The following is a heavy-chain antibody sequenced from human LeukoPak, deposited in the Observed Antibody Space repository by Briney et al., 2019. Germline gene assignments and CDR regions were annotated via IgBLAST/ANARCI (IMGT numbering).Heavy chain of an antibody. CDR2: TKQDASQE. J-gene: IGHJ4*02. CDR1: GFTFSSYA. CDR3: ARGVVYPAWSGPHWSDY. D-gene: IGHD3-3*01. Sequence: GGSLRLSCAASGFTFSSYAMSWVRQAPGKGPEWVAHTKQDASQEYHVDSVKGRFTISRDNAKNSLYLQMNSLRAEDTAVYYCARGVVYPAWSGPHWSDYWGQGALVTVSS. V-gene: IGHV3-7*01.